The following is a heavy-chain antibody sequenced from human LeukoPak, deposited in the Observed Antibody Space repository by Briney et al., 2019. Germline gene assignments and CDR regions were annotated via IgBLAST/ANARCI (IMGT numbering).Heavy chain of an antibody. Sequence: SETLSLTCTVSGGSISSYYWSWIRQPAGKGLEWIGRIYTSGSTNYNPSLKSRVTMSVDTSKNQFSLKLSSVTAADTAVYYCARSSMVRGVTAQFDYWGQGTLVTVSS. CDR3: ARSSMVRGVTAQFDY. V-gene: IGHV4-4*07. CDR1: GGSISSYY. CDR2: IYTSGST. D-gene: IGHD3-10*01. J-gene: IGHJ4*02.